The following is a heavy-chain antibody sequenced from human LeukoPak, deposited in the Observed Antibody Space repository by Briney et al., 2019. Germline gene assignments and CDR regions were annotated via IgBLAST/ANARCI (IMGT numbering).Heavy chain of an antibody. V-gene: IGHV3-23*01. D-gene: IGHD3-3*01. CDR3: AKEGTYNNFWSGYFH. J-gene: IGHJ4*02. CDR2: VTGSGSVTSST. Sequence: GGPLRLSCAAPGFTFSSFAMSWVRQAPGKGLEWVSSVTGSGSVTSSTYYADSVKGRFTISRDNSKNTLYLQMNSLRAEDTALYYCAKEGTYNNFWSGYFHWGQGALVTVSS. CDR1: GFTFSSFA.